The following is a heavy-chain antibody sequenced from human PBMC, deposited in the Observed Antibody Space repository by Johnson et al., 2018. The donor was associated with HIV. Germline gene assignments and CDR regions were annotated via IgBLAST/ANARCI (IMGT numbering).Heavy chain of an antibody. CDR1: GFTFSNAW. D-gene: IGHD7-27*01. CDR2: IKSKTDGGTT. V-gene: IGHV3-15*01. CDR3: ARDLTNWGVGDAFDI. J-gene: IGHJ3*02. Sequence: VQLVESGGGLVKPGGSLRLSCAASGFTFSNAWMSWVRQAPGKGLAWVGRIKSKTDGGTTDYAAPVKGRFTISRENAKNSLYLQMNSLRAGDTAVYYCARDLTNWGVGDAFDIWGQGTMVTVSS.